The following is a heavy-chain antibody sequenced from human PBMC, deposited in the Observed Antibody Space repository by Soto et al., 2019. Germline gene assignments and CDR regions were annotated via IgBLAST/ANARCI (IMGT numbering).Heavy chain of an antibody. Sequence: PGGSLRLSCAASGFTFSSYAMSWVRQAPGKGLEWVTAISGIGGSTFYADSVKGRFTISRDTSKNTLYLQMNSLRAEDTAVYYCAKSQIYDSSGNTVYWGQGNLVTVSS. D-gene: IGHD3-22*01. J-gene: IGHJ4*02. CDR2: ISGIGGST. V-gene: IGHV3-23*01. CDR3: AKSQIYDSSGNTVY. CDR1: GFTFSSYA.